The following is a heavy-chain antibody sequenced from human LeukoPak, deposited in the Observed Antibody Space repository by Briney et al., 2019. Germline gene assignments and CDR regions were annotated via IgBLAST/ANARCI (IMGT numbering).Heavy chain of an antibody. CDR1: GYTFTGYY. Sequence: ASVKVSCKASGYTFTGYYMHWVRQAPGQGLEWMGWINPNSGGTNYAQKFQGRVTMTRDTSISTACMELSRLRSDDTAVYYCARVLMDTAMVFDYWGQGTLVTVSS. V-gene: IGHV1-2*02. D-gene: IGHD5-18*01. CDR2: INPNSGGT. CDR3: ARVLMDTAMVFDY. J-gene: IGHJ4*02.